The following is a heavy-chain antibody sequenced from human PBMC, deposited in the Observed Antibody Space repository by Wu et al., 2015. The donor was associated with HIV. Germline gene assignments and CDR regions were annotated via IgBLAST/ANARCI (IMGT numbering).Heavy chain of an antibody. V-gene: IGHV1-18*01. Sequence: QVQLVQSGAEVRKPGASVKISCKPSGYTFTRYGINWVRQAPGQGLEWMGWISAYNDNTNYAQRFQGRLTMTTDPSTSTVYMELRSLRSDDTAVYYCARVWGEVPDYYDVRGPCDFWGQGTLVTVSS. CDR3: ARVWGEVPDYYDVRGPCDF. J-gene: IGHJ4*02. CDR1: GYTFTRYG. CDR2: ISAYNDNT. D-gene: IGHD3-16*01.